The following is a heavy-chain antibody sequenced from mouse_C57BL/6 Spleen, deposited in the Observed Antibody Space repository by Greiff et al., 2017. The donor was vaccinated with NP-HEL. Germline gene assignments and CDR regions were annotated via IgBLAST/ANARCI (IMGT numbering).Heavy chain of an antibody. J-gene: IGHJ2*01. CDR1: GYAFSSSW. CDR2: IYPGDGDT. CDR3: ARPYYGNTCYFDY. V-gene: IGHV1-82*01. D-gene: IGHD2-10*01. Sequence: QVQLQQSGPELVKPGASVKISCKASGYAFSSSWMNWVKQRPGKGLEWIGRIYPGDGDTNYNGKFKGKATLTADKSSSTAYMQFSILTSEDSAVYFCARPYYGNTCYFDYWGQGTTLTVSS.